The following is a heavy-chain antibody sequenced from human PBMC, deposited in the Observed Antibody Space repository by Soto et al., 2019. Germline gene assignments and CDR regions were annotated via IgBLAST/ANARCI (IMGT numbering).Heavy chain of an antibody. D-gene: IGHD6-19*01. V-gene: IGHV3-9*01. CDR3: AKGAVAGYFDY. J-gene: IGHJ4*02. CDR1: GFTFDDYA. Sequence: EVQLVESGGGLVQPGRSLRLSCAASGFTFDDYAMHWVRQAPGKGLEWVSGISWNSGSIGYADSVKGRFTISRDNAKNSLYLQMNSLRAEDTALYYCAKGAVAGYFDYWGQGTLVTVSS. CDR2: ISWNSGSI.